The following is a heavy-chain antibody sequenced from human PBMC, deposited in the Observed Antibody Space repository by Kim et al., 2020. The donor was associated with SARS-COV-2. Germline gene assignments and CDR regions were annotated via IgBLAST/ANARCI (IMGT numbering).Heavy chain of an antibody. V-gene: IGHV3-74*01. J-gene: IGHJ4*02. D-gene: IGHD3-10*01. CDR2: DGSGQ. CDR3: VREGFGD. Sequence: DGSGQKYADSVKGRCTIFRDNATNTLNLQINSLRDEDTAMYYCVREGFGDWGQGTLVTVSS.